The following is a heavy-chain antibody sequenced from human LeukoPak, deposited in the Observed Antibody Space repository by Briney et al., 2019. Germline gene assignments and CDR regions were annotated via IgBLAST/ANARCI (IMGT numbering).Heavy chain of an antibody. J-gene: IGHJ4*02. V-gene: IGHV3-33*01. CDR2: IWYDGSDK. Sequence: PGGSLRLSCAASGFTFSTYGMHWVRQAPGKGLEWVAVIWYDGSDKYYADSVKGRLTISRDNSKNTLYLQMNSLRAEDTAVYYCARDRNVDYFDYWGQGTLVTVAS. CDR3: ARDRNVDYFDY. D-gene: IGHD1-1*01. CDR1: GFTFSTYG.